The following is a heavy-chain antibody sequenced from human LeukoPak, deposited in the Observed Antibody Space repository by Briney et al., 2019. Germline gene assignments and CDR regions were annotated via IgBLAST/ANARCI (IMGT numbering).Heavy chain of an antibody. D-gene: IGHD2-15*01. CDR1: GFIVSNNY. V-gene: IGHV3-66*01. J-gene: IGHJ4*02. CDR2: IYSGGTT. Sequence: QPGGSLRLSCAASGFIVSNNYMSWVRQAPGKGLEWVSVIYSGGTTYYADSVKGRFTISRDNSKNTLYLLMNSLRAEDTAVYYCARGGYCSGGNCYGYFDYWGQGTLVTVSS. CDR3: ARGGYCSGGNCYGYFDY.